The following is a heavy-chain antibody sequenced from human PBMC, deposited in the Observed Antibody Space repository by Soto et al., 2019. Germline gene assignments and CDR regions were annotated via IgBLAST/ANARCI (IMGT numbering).Heavy chain of an antibody. CDR3: ARDLVQTVANPGPFTC. CDR1: GYTFTTYY. J-gene: IGHJ4*02. V-gene: IGHV1-46*01. Sequence: ASVEVSCKASGYTFTTYYLHWVRQAPGQGLEWLGIINPGSGTTGYAQKFQGRVTMTRDTSTSTVYMELSSLRSDDTAVYYCARDLVQTVANPGPFTCWGPGTLVTVSS. D-gene: IGHD4-17*01. CDR2: INPGSGTT.